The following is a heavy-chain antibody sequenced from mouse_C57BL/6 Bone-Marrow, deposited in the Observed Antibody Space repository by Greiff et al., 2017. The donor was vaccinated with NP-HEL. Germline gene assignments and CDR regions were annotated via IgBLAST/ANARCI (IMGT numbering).Heavy chain of an antibody. Sequence: VKLVESGPGLVQPSQSLSITCTVSGFSLTSYGVHWVRQSPGKGLEWLGVIWSGGSTDYNAAFISSLRISKDNSKSQVFFKMNSLQADDTAIYYCAGNFYNGYYVFAYWDQGTLVTVSA. V-gene: IGHV2-2*01. CDR1: GFSLTSYG. D-gene: IGHD2-3*01. CDR2: IWSGGST. J-gene: IGHJ3*01. CDR3: AGNFYNGYYVFAY.